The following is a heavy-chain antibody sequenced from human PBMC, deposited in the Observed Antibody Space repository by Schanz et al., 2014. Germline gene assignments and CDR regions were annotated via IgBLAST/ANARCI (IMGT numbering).Heavy chain of an antibody. D-gene: IGHD3-9*01. CDR1: GYTFTDYP. V-gene: IGHV1-2*06. CDR3: AFDRDDAYDI. Sequence: QVQLVQSGAEVKKPGASVKVSCKSSGYTFTDYPIHWVRQAPGQGLEYMGRINPNSGGTNFAQKFQGRVTMTRDTSTTTVYMDLSSLISEDTAVYYCAFDRDDAYDIWGQGTTVTVSS. CDR2: INPNSGGT. J-gene: IGHJ3*02.